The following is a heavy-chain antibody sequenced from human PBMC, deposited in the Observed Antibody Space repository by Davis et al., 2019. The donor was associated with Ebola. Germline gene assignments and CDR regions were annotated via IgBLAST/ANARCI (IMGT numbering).Heavy chain of an antibody. CDR3: TTEGGYCTNGVCFYYFDY. D-gene: IGHD2-8*01. CDR2: IKGKSEGETT. Sequence: GGSLRPSCAASGFSFNNAWMTWVRQIPGKGLEWVGRIKGKSEGETTDYAAPVKGRFTISRDDSKNTLYLQMNSLKTEDTAVYYCTTEGGYCTNGVCFYYFDYWGQGTLVTVSS. V-gene: IGHV3-15*01. CDR1: GFSFNNAW. J-gene: IGHJ4*02.